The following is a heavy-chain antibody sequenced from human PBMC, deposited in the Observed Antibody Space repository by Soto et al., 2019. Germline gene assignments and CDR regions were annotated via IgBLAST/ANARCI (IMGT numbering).Heavy chain of an antibody. CDR1: GFTFSSFA. V-gene: IGHV3-23*01. Sequence: GGSLRLSCAASGFTFSSFAMSWVRQAPGKGLEWVSVISGSGDSRYYADSVKGRFTISRDNSKNTLDLQMNSLRAEDTAVYYCAKDGGNRRLVATTHDNWGQGTLVTVSS. CDR2: ISGSGDSR. CDR3: AKDGGNRRLVATTHDN. J-gene: IGHJ4*02. D-gene: IGHD5-12*01.